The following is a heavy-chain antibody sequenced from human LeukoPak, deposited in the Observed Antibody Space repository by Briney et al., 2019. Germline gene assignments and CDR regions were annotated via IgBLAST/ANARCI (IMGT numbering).Heavy chain of an antibody. D-gene: IGHD1-1*01. V-gene: IGHV3-23*01. Sequence: GGSLRLSCAASGFSFSSCAMTWVRQAPGKGLEWVSAITGGGGSTTYYAGSVRGRFTISADNSKNTLYLQMRSLRAEDTAIYYCAKGRVGGWNGGDCWGQGTLVTVSS. CDR2: ITGGGGSTT. J-gene: IGHJ4*02. CDR3: AKGRVGGWNGGDC. CDR1: GFSFSSCA.